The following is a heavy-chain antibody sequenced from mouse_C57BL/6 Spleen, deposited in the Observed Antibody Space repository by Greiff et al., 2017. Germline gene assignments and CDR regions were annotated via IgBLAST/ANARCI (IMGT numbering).Heavy chain of an antibody. Sequence: EVQLQESGPELVKPGASVKIPCKASGFTFTDYNMDWVKQSHGKSLEWIGDINPKNGGTIYNQKFKGKATLTVAKSSSTAYMELRILTSEDTAVYYCARLLYDGYYPDYWGQGTTLTVSA. V-gene: IGHV1-18*01. J-gene: IGHJ2*01. CDR2: INPKNGGT. CDR3: ARLLYDGYYPDY. CDR1: GFTFTDYN. D-gene: IGHD2-3*01.